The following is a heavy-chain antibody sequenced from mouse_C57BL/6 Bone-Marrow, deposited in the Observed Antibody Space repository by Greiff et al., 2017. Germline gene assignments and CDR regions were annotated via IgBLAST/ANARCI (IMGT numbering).Heavy chain of an antibody. CDR1: GYTFTNYW. Sequence: QVQLQQSGAELVRPGTSVTMSCKASGYTFTNYWIGWAKQRPGHGLEWIGDIYPGGGYTNYNEKFKGKATLTADKSSSTAYMQCSSLTSEDSAIYYCERHYGYDPLARDYWGQGTSVTVSS. D-gene: IGHD2-2*01. V-gene: IGHV1-63*01. CDR2: IYPGGGYT. CDR3: ERHYGYDPLARDY. J-gene: IGHJ4*01.